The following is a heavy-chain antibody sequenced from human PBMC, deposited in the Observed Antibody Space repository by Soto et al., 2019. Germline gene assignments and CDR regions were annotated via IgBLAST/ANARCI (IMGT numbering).Heavy chain of an antibody. J-gene: IGHJ6*02. CDR1: GGSISSYY. CDR2: IYYSGST. D-gene: IGHD2-2*01. CDR3: AGVVPAADYGMDV. V-gene: IGHV4-59*01. Sequence: SETLSLTCTVSGGSISSYYWSWIRQPPGKGLEWIGYIYYSGSTNYNPSLKSRVTISVDTSKNQFSLKLSSVTAADTAVYYCAGVVPAADYGMDVWGQGTTVTAP.